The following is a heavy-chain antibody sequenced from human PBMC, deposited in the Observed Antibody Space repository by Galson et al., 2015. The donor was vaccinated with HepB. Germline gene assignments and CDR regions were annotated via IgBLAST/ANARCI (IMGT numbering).Heavy chain of an antibody. CDR3: ARHLWFGEPLPLFDY. CDR1: GGSISSGGYY. D-gene: IGHD3-10*01. Sequence: TLSLTCTVSGGSISSGGYYWSWIRQHPGKGLEWIGYIYYSGSTYYNPSLKSRVTISVDTSKNQFSLKLSSVTAADTAVYYCARHLWFGEPLPLFDYWGQGTLVTVSS. CDR2: IYYSGST. J-gene: IGHJ4*02. V-gene: IGHV4-31*03.